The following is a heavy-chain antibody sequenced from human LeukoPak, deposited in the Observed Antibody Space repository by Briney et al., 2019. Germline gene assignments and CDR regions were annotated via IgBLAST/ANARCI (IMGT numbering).Heavy chain of an antibody. CDR1: GFTFSSYA. J-gene: IGHJ6*03. CDR3: ANGNRCTSPNCLGYYYFYMDV. D-gene: IGHD2-8*01. V-gene: IGHV3-23*01. CDR2: FSGSGGTT. Sequence: PGGSLRLSCAASGFTFSSYAMNWVRQAPGRGLEWVSGFSGSGGTTYYAASVKGRFTISRDNSKNTLYLQMNSLRAEDTAVYYCANGNRCTSPNCLGYYYFYMDVWGKGTTVTVSS.